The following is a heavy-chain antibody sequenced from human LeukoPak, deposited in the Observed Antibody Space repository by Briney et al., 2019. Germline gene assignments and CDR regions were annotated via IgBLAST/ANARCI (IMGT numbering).Heavy chain of an antibody. CDR3: VLDPLGYCSGGSCYSFWFDP. V-gene: IGHV1-69*04. J-gene: IGHJ5*02. CDR1: GYTFTSYG. D-gene: IGHD2-15*01. CDR2: IIPILGIA. Sequence: APVKVSCKASGYTFTSYGISWVRQAPGQGLEWMGRIIPILGIANYAQKFQGRVTITADKSTSTAYMELSSLRPEDTAVYYCVLDPLGYCSGGSCYSFWFDPWGQGTLVTVSS.